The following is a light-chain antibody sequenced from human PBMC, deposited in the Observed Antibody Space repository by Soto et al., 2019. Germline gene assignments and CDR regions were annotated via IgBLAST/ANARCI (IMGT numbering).Light chain of an antibody. Sequence: QSVLTQPPSASGTPGQIVAISCSGSSSNIGSNTVTWYQQLPGTAPKLLIYSTSQRSSGVPGRFSGSKSGASASLPISGLQSEDEADYYCAAWDDRLDVYVFGTGTKVTVL. CDR2: STS. CDR3: AAWDDRLDVYV. CDR1: SSNIGSNT. V-gene: IGLV1-44*01. J-gene: IGLJ1*01.